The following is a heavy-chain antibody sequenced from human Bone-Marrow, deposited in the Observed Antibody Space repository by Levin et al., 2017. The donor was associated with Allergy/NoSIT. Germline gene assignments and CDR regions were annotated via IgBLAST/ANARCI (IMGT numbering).Heavy chain of an antibody. Sequence: KPGESLKISCATSGFTFSNYRMNWVRQAPGKGLEWLSSLRSSGSSIYYAQSVKGRFTISRDNAKNSLYLQMNSLRAEDTAVYYCARESYDSSAHDAGFDVWGQGTTVIVSS. CDR2: LRSSGSSI. CDR1: GFTFSNYR. V-gene: IGHV3-21*01. D-gene: IGHD3-22*01. J-gene: IGHJ3*01. CDR3: ARESYDSSAHDAGFDV.